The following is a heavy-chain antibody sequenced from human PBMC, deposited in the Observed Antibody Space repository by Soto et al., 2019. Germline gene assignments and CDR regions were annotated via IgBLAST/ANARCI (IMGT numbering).Heavy chain of an antibody. V-gene: IGHV1-3*01. CDR2: INAGNGNT. CDR1: GYTFSSYA. CDR3: ARAVAVAADFDY. J-gene: IGHJ4*02. D-gene: IGHD6-19*01. Sequence: GASVTVSCTASGYTFSSYAIHWVRQAPGQGLEWMGWINAGNGNTKYSQKFQGRVTITRDTSASTAYMELSSLRSEDTAVYYCARAVAVAADFDYWGQGTLVTVSS.